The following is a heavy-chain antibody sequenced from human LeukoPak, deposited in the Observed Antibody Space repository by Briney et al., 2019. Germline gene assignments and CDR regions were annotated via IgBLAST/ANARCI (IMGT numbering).Heavy chain of an antibody. Sequence: SVKVSCKSSGGTFSSYVISWVRQAPGQGLEWMGRIIPILGIANYAQKFQGRVTITADKSTSTAYMELSSLRSEDTAVYYCASPPADYYDSRDYFDYWGQGTLVTVSS. V-gene: IGHV1-69*04. J-gene: IGHJ4*02. CDR3: ASPPADYYDSRDYFDY. CDR2: IIPILGIA. CDR1: GGTFSSYV. D-gene: IGHD3-22*01.